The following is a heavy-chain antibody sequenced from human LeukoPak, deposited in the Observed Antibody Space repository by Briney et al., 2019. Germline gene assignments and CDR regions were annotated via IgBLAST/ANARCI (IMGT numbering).Heavy chain of an antibody. CDR1: GGSFSGYY. Sequence: PSETLSLTCAVYGGSFSGYYWSWIRQPPGKGLEWIGEISHSGSTNYNPSLKSRVTISVDTSKNQFSLKLSSVTAADTAVYYCARGPTSGSYQGWFDPWGQGTLVTVSS. J-gene: IGHJ5*02. D-gene: IGHD3-10*01. CDR2: ISHSGST. CDR3: ARGPTSGSYQGWFDP. V-gene: IGHV4-34*01.